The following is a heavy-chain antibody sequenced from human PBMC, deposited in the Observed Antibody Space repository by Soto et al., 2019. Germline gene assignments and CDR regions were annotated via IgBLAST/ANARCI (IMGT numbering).Heavy chain of an antibody. Sequence: QVQLVESGGGLVKPGGSLRLSCAVSGFTFSDYYMTWIRQAPGQGLEWVSYISSSTSHTNYADSVKGRFTISRDNAKNSLFRQMNSLRAEDTAVYYCARGRGAAADYFDLWGQGTLVAVSS. CDR2: ISSSTSHT. CDR1: GFTFSDYY. V-gene: IGHV3-11*05. D-gene: IGHD6-13*01. CDR3: ARGRGAAADYFDL. J-gene: IGHJ4*02.